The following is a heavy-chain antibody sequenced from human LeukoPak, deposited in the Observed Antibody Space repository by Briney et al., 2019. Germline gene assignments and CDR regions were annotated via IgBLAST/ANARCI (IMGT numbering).Heavy chain of an antibody. CDR2: ISSSSSYI. V-gene: IGHV3-21*01. Sequence: GGSLRLSCAASGFTFSSYSMNWVRQAPGKGLEWVSSISSSSSYIYYADSVKGRFTISRDNAKNSLYLQMNSLRAEDTAVYYRARSADSSGPYWYFDLWGRGTRVTVSS. D-gene: IGHD3-22*01. CDR1: GFTFSSYS. J-gene: IGHJ2*01. CDR3: ARSADSSGPYWYFDL.